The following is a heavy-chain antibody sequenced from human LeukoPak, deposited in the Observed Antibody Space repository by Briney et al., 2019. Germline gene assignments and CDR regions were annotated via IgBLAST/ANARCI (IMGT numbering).Heavy chain of an antibody. V-gene: IGHV3-21*04. J-gene: IGHJ4*02. CDR3: AKDKLAVAGVLDY. D-gene: IGHD6-19*01. CDR1: GFTFSSNS. CDR2: ISSSSSYI. Sequence: PGGSLRLSCAASGFTFSSNSMNWVRQAPGKGLEWVSSISSSSSYIYYADSVKGRFTISRDNAKSPLYLHMNSLRAEDTAVYYCAKDKLAVAGVLDYWGQGTLVTVSS.